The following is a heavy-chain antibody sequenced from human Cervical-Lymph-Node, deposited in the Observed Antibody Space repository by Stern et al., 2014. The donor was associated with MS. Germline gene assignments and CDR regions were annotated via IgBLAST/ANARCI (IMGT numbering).Heavy chain of an antibody. V-gene: IGHV4-4*02. Sequence: QLQLQESGPGLVKPSGTLSLTCAVSGDSISSSHWWSWVRQSPGKGLEWIGETYHTGSTNYKPSLKSRVTISGDKSQNPFSLELSFVTAADTAVFYCATRSGSFYRSILDVWGQGTTVTVSS. D-gene: IGHD1-26*01. J-gene: IGHJ6*02. CDR1: GDSISSSHW. CDR2: TYHTGST. CDR3: ATRSGSFYRSILDV.